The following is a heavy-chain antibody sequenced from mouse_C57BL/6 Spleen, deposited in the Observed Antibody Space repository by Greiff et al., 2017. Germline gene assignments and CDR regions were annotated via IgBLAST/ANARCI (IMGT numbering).Heavy chain of an antibody. CDR1: GFTFSDYG. V-gene: IGHV5-17*01. CDR3: ARSGYDEGFAY. J-gene: IGHJ3*01. CDR2: ISSGSSTI. Sequence: EVQLVESGGGLVKPGGSLKLSCAASGFTFSDYGMHWVRQAPEKGLEWVAYISSGSSTIYYADTVKGRFTIARDNAKNTLFLQMTSLRSEDTAMYYCARSGYDEGFAYWGQGTLVTVSA. D-gene: IGHD2-2*01.